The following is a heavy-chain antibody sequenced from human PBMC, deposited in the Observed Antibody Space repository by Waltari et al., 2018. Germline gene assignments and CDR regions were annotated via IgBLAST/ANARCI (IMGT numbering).Heavy chain of an antibody. CDR2: IRKKAFGATT. CDR1: GFSLGDYG. Sequence: ESGGGLVQPGRSLRLSCDTSGFSLGDYGMTWVRQAPQKGLEWVGYIRKKAFGATTEFAASVKGRFSLSRDDSKGSIYLQMNSLTADDTAIYYCTSDIAAAGFDYWGQGISVTVSS. V-gene: IGHV3-49*04. J-gene: IGHJ4*02. D-gene: IGHD6-13*01. CDR3: TSDIAAAGFDY.